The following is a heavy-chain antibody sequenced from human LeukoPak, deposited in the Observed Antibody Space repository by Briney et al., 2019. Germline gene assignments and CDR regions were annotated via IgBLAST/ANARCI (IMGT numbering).Heavy chain of an antibody. CDR2: INPSGGST. V-gene: IGHV1-46*01. J-gene: IGHJ5*02. CDR1: GYTFTSYG. D-gene: IGHD6-13*01. Sequence: ASVKLSCKASGYTFTSYGISWVRHPPGQGLGWMGIINPSGGSTSYAQKFQGRVTMTRDTSTSTVYMELSSLRSEDTAVYYCARVRGGSSWYPNWFDPWGQGTLVTVSS. CDR3: ARVRGGSSWYPNWFDP.